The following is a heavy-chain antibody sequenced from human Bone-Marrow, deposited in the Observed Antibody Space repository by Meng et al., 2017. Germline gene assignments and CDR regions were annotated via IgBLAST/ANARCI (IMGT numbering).Heavy chain of an antibody. V-gene: IGHV3-30*04. D-gene: IGHD5-18*01. J-gene: IGHJ4*02. Sequence: GGSLRLSCAASGFTFSSYAMHWVRQAPGKGREWVAVISYDGSNKYYADSVQGRFTISRDNSKNTLYLQMNSLRDDDTAVYYCARGWAMAPYVDYWGQGTLVTVSS. CDR1: GFTFSSYA. CDR2: ISYDGSNK. CDR3: ARGWAMAPYVDY.